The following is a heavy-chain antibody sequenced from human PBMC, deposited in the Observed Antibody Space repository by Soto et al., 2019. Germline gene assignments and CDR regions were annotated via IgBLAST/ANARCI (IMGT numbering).Heavy chain of an antibody. J-gene: IGHJ6*02. CDR1: GFTFITYA. CDR3: AKVRAYWASYGVDV. Sequence: GGSLRLSCAASGFTFITYAMSWVLLAPGKGLEWVSAISGSGGSTNYADSVKGRFTISRDNSKNTLYLQMNSLRAEDTAIYYCAKVRAYWASYGVDVWGQGSTVTVPS. CDR2: ISGSGGST. D-gene: IGHD2-8*02. V-gene: IGHV3-23*01.